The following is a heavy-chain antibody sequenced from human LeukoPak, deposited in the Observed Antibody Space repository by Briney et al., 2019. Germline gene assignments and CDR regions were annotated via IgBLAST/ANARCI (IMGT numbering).Heavy chain of an antibody. J-gene: IGHJ4*02. CDR1: GGSISSYY. CDR2: IYYSGST. V-gene: IGHV4-59*01. CDR3: ARGTITVVRGVMEFYFDY. D-gene: IGHD3-10*01. Sequence: SETLSLTCTVSGGSISSYYWSWIRQPPGKGLEWIGYIYYSGSTNYNPSLKSRVTISVDTSKNQFSLKLSSVTAADTAVYYCARGTITVVRGVMEFYFDYWGQGTLVTVSS.